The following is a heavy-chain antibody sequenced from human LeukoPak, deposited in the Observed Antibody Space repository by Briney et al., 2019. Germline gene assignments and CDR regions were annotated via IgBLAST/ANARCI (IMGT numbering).Heavy chain of an antibody. CDR3: ARGGARYLDS. CDR2: MKEDGSDI. Sequence: GGSLRLSCVASGFSCSSYTMSWVRQAPGKGLEWVAKMKEDGSDIHYVDSVKGQFTICRDNAKNSLCLQMSSLRVEDTAVYYCARGGARYLDSWGQGILVTVSS. D-gene: IGHD3-9*01. CDR1: GFSCSSYT. V-gene: IGHV3-7*01. J-gene: IGHJ4*02.